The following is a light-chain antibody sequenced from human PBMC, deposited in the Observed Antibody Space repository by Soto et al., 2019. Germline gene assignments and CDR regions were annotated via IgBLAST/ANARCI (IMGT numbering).Light chain of an antibody. CDR1: SSDVGGYNY. V-gene: IGLV2-14*01. J-gene: IGLJ1*01. CDR2: EVS. Sequence: QSALTQPASVSGSPGQSITISCTGTSSDVGGYNYVSWYQQHPGKAPKLMIYEVSNRPSGVSNRFSGSKSGNTASLTISGLQAEDEADSYCSSYTRSSTLYVFGTGTKVTVL. CDR3: SSYTRSSTLYV.